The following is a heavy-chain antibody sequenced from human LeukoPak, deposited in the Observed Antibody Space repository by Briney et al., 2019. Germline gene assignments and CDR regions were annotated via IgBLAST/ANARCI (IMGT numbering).Heavy chain of an antibody. D-gene: IGHD3/OR15-3a*01. CDR3: ASEPDYDFWPGPGAEYFQH. CDR2: ISSSSSYI. J-gene: IGHJ1*01. CDR1: GFTFSSYS. V-gene: IGHV3-21*01. Sequence: PGGSLRLSCAASGFTFSSYSMNWVRQAPGKGLEWVSSISSSSSYIYYADSVKGRFTISRDNAKNSLYLQMNSLRAEDTAVYYCASEPDYDFWPGPGAEYFQHWGQGTLVTVSS.